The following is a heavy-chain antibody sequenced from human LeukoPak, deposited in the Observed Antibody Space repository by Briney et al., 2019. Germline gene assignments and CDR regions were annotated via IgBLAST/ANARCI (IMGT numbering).Heavy chain of an antibody. J-gene: IGHJ6*03. Sequence: GWSLRLSCAASGFTFSSYGMHWVRQAPGKGLERVAVIWYDGSNKYYADSVKGRFTISRDNSKHTLYLQMNSLRAEDTAVYYCARRDEIYYYYMYVWGKGTTVTVSS. CDR1: GFTFSSYG. V-gene: IGHV3-33*01. CDR3: ARRDEIYYYYMYV. CDR2: IWYDGSNK. D-gene: IGHD5-24*01.